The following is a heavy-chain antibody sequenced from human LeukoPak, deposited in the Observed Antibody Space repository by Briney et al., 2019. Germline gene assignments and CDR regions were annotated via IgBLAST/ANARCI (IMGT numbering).Heavy chain of an antibody. Sequence: ASVKVSCKASGYTFTSYYMHWVRQAPGQGLEWMGIINPSGGSTSYAQKFQGRVTMTRDTSTSTVYMELSSLGSEDTAVYYCARDQSEETGTTEIWFDPWGQGTLVTVSS. CDR1: GYTFTSYY. CDR3: ARDQSEETGTTEIWFDP. D-gene: IGHD1-1*01. CDR2: INPSGGST. J-gene: IGHJ5*02. V-gene: IGHV1-46*01.